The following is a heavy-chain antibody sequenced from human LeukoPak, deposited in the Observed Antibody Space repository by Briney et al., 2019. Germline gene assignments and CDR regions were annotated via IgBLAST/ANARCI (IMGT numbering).Heavy chain of an antibody. Sequence: GGSLRLSCAASGFTFTSYSMNWVRQAPGKGLEWVSYIGISSSTIYYADSVKGRFTISRDNAKNSLYLQMNSLRDEDTAVYYCARHLNWGFDYWGQGALVTVSS. D-gene: IGHD7-27*01. CDR1: GFTFTSYS. CDR3: ARHLNWGFDY. V-gene: IGHV3-48*02. CDR2: IGISSSTI. J-gene: IGHJ4*02.